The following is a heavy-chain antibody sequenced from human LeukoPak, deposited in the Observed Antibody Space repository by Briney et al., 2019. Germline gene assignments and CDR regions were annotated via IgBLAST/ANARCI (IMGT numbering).Heavy chain of an antibody. CDR3: AREQTGDQNFDY. J-gene: IGHJ4*02. D-gene: IGHD7-27*01. Sequence: SQTLSLTCALSGDTVSSNSAAWNWIRQSPSRGLEWLGRTYYRSKWYNNYAASVKIRITINPDTSKNQFSLQLKSVTPEDTAVYYCAREQTGDQNFDYWGQGTLVTVSS. CDR2: TYYRSKWYN. CDR1: GDTVSSNSAA. V-gene: IGHV6-1*01.